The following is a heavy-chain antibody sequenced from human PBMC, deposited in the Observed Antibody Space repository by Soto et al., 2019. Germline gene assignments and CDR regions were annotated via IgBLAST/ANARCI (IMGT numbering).Heavy chain of an antibody. CDR2: IYYSGST. CDR1: GGSISSYY. J-gene: IGHJ4*02. CDR3: ARHCSTTSCYRY. V-gene: IGHV4-59*08. Sequence: SETLSLTCTVSGGSISSYYWSWIRQPPGKGLEWIGYIYYSGSTNYNPSLKSRVTISVDTSKNQFSLKLSSVTAADTAVYYCARHCSTTSCYRYWGQGTLVTAPQ. D-gene: IGHD2-2*01.